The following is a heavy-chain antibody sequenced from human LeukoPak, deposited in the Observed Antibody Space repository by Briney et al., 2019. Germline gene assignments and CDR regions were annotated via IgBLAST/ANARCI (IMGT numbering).Heavy chain of an antibody. CDR3: NAGGQLSRIADAFDI. Sequence: ASVKVSCKASGGTFSSYAISWVRQAPGQGLEWMGGIIPIFGTANYAQKFQGRVTITRDTSASTAYMELSSLRSEDTAVYYCNAGGQLSRIADAFDIWGQGTMVTVSS. V-gene: IGHV1-69*05. CDR1: GGTFSSYA. CDR2: IIPIFGTA. J-gene: IGHJ3*02. D-gene: IGHD2-2*01.